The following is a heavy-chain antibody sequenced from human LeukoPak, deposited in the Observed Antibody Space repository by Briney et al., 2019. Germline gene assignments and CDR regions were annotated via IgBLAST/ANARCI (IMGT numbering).Heavy chain of an antibody. CDR3: ARDRLTGGIPNPLDY. CDR2: IKQDGSEK. Sequence: GGSLRLSCAASGFTFSGYWMSWVRQAPGKGLEWVANIKQDGSEKYYVDSVKGRFTISRDNAKNSLYLQMNSLRAEDTAVYYCARDRLTGGIPNPLDYWGQGTLVTVSS. D-gene: IGHD7-27*01. CDR1: GFTFSGYW. J-gene: IGHJ4*02. V-gene: IGHV3-7*01.